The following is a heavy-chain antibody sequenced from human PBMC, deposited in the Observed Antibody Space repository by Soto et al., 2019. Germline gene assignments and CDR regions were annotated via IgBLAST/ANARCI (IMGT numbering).Heavy chain of an antibody. J-gene: IGHJ4*02. Sequence: EDQLVESGGGVVQPGGSLRLTCAVSGFSFRSDWMNWVRQAPGKGLEWVAHTNQDGSEKYYLDSVKGRFTIFRDNAKNSLYLQMKSLGAEDTAVYNFSGGVGEAIWGQGTLVTVSS. V-gene: IGHV3-7*04. CDR2: TNQDGSEK. D-gene: IGHD1-26*01. CDR3: SGGVGEAI. CDR1: GFSFRSDW.